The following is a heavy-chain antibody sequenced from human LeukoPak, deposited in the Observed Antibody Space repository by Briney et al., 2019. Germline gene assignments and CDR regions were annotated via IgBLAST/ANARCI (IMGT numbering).Heavy chain of an antibody. CDR2: IYYSGST. CDR1: GGSISSYY. CDR3: ARQRPPSYSSGWYWYFDL. Sequence: SETLSLTCTVSGGSISSYYWSWIRQPPGKGLEWIGYIYYSGSTNYNPSLKSRVTISVDTSKNQFSLKLSSVTAADTAVYYCARQRPPSYSSGWYWYFDLWGRGTLVTVSS. D-gene: IGHD6-19*01. J-gene: IGHJ2*01. V-gene: IGHV4-59*08.